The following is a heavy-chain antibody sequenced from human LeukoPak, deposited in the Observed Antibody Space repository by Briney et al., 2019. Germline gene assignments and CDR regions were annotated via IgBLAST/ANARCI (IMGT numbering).Heavy chain of an antibody. CDR3: ARAISHSNYGVDV. D-gene: IGHD6-13*01. V-gene: IGHV3-74*01. Sequence: GGSLRLSCATSGFTFTNHWMHWVRQAPGKGLVWVSRINSDGSSTSFADSVKGRFTISRDNAKNTLYLQMNSLRAEDTAVYYCARAISHSNYGVDVWGQGTTVTVSS. CDR1: GFTFTNHW. J-gene: IGHJ6*02. CDR2: INSDGSST.